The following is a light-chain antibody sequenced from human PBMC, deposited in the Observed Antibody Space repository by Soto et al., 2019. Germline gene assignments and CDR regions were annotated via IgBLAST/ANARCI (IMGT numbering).Light chain of an antibody. CDR1: SSDVGGYNY. Sequence: ALTQPASVSGSPGQSITISCTGSSSDVGGYNYVSWYQQQSGKAPKLMIHEVSNRPSGVSNRFSGSKSGNTASLTISGLQAEDEADYYCSSYTSSRAYVFGIGTKVAVL. CDR3: SSYTSSRAYV. J-gene: IGLJ1*01. CDR2: EVS. V-gene: IGLV2-14*01.